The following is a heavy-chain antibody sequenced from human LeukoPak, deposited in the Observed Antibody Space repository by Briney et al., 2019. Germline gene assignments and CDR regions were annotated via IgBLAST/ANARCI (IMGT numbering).Heavy chain of an antibody. CDR3: ARGPRITIFGVVMANDAFDI. CDR2: INPKSGGT. V-gene: IGHV1-2*02. J-gene: IGHJ3*02. Sequence: ASVKVSCKASGYAFTDYFMNWVRQAPGQGLEWMGWINPKSGGTVYAQKFQGRVTMTRDTSSSTAYMELSRLRFDDTVVYYCARGPRITIFGVVMANDAFDIWGQGTMVTVSS. CDR1: GYAFTDYF. D-gene: IGHD3-3*01.